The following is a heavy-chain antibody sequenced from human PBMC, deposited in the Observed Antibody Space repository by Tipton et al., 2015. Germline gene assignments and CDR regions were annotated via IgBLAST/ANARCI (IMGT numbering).Heavy chain of an antibody. D-gene: IGHD2-15*01. J-gene: IGHJ5*02. V-gene: IGHV4-61*01. CDR2: VYYSGST. CDR3: ARGGNNWFDP. CDR1: GVSVSSASYY. Sequence: TLSLTCTVSGVSVSSASYYWSWIRQPPGEALEWIAYVYYSGSTKYNPSLKSRLTITADMSKNQFSLRLTSVTAADTAVYYCARGGNNWFDPWGQGTLVTVSS.